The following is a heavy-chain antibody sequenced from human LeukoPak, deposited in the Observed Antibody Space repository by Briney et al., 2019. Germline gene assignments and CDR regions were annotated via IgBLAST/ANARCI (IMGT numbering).Heavy chain of an antibody. CDR1: GGTFSSYA. D-gene: IGHD1-20*01. J-gene: IGHJ6*03. V-gene: IGHV1-69*05. CDR3: ATNPMTGYHLGDHFYFYMAV. CDR2: IIPIFGTA. Sequence: ASVKVSCKASGGTFSSYAISWVRQAPGQGLEWMGGIIPIFGTANYAQKFQDRVTLTKDDSTTTAYMELRSLRSEDTAVYYCATNPMTGYHLGDHFYFYMAVWGKGTTVTVS.